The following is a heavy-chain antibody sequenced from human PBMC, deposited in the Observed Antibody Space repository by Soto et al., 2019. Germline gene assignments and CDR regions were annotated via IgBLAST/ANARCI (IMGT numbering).Heavy chain of an antibody. CDR2: IYFSGST. Sequence: PSETLSLTCTVSGGSISNITYYWGWIRQPPGKGLEWIGSIYFSGSTYYSPSLKSRVSISVDTSKNQFSLKLNSVTAADTAVYYCARHYHDNRDFDYWGQGTLVTVSS. CDR3: ARHYHDNRDFDY. D-gene: IGHD3-22*01. J-gene: IGHJ4*02. V-gene: IGHV4-39*01. CDR1: GGSISNITYY.